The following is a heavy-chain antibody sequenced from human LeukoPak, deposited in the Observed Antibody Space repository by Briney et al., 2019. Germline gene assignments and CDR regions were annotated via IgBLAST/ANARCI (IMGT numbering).Heavy chain of an antibody. Sequence: ASVKVSCKASGYTFTGYYMHWVRQAPGQGLEWMGWINPNSGGTNYAQKFQGRVTMTRDTSISTAYMELSRLRSDDTAVYYCAREDLYYYDSSGSEYFQHWGQGTLVTVSS. D-gene: IGHD3-22*01. CDR2: INPNSGGT. CDR1: GYTFTGYY. V-gene: IGHV1-2*02. CDR3: AREDLYYYDSSGSEYFQH. J-gene: IGHJ1*01.